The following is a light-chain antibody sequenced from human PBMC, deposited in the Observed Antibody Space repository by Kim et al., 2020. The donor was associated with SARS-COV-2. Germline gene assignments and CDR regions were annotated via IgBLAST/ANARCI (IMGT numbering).Light chain of an antibody. CDR1: SGSIDDNY. Sequence: GKAVTISCTRSSGSIDDNYVQWYQQRPGGAPIIVIYEDDQRPSGVSDRFSGSIDNSSNSASLTISGLKTEDEADYYCQSYNRSNVVFGGGTQLTVL. J-gene: IGLJ2*01. CDR3: QSYNRSNVV. V-gene: IGLV6-57*03. CDR2: EDD.